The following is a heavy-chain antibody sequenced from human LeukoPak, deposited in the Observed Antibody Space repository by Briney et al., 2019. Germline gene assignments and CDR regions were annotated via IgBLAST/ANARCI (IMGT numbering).Heavy chain of an antibody. D-gene: IGHD6-13*01. CDR1: RFTFSNYW. J-gene: IGHJ4*02. V-gene: IGHV3-7*01. Sequence: GGSLRLSCATSRFTFSNYWMTWVRQAPGRGLEWVGNINQDGSEINYVDSVKGRYTISRDNAETSLYLQMNSLRAEDTAIYYCARDRHINSWSNDRFDYWGQGALVTVSS. CDR3: ARDRHINSWSNDRFDY. CDR2: INQDGSEI.